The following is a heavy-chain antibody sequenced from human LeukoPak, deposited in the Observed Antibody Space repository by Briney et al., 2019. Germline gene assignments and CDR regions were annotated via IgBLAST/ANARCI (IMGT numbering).Heavy chain of an antibody. Sequence: PGGSLRLSCAASGFTFSTYAMSWVRQAPGRGLEWVSVISGSGSSTYSADSVKGRFTISRDNSKNTLYLQMNSLRAEDTAVYYCAKARVVAACMDVWGQGTTVTVSS. CDR3: AKARVVAACMDV. D-gene: IGHD2-15*01. CDR2: ISGSGSST. V-gene: IGHV3-23*01. CDR1: GFTFSTYA. J-gene: IGHJ6*02.